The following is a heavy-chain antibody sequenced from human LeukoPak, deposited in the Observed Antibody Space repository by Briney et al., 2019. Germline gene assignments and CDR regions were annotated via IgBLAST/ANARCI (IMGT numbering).Heavy chain of an antibody. J-gene: IGHJ6*03. CDR2: IKQDGSEK. CDR3: ARAGSSGWYYYYFMDV. V-gene: IGHV3-7*01. D-gene: IGHD6-19*01. Sequence: GGSLRLSCAASGFTFSSYWMSWVRQAPGKGLEWVANIKQDGSEKYYVDSVKGRFTISRDNAKNSLYLQMNSLRAEDTAVYYCARAGSSGWYYYYFMDVWGKGTTVTISS. CDR1: GFTFSSYW.